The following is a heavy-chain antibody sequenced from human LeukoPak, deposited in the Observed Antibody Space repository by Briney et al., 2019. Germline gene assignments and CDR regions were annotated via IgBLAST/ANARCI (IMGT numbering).Heavy chain of an antibody. CDR1: GFIVSSNY. CDR3: ARGRNSGWYEFVGQFDY. D-gene: IGHD6-19*01. J-gene: IGHJ4*02. CDR2: IYSGGST. Sequence: GGSLRLSCAASGFIVSSNYMSWVRQAPGKGLEWVSVIYSGGSTHYADSVKGRFTISRDKSKNTLYLQMNSLRAEDTAVYYCARGRNSGWYEFVGQFDYWGQGTLVTVSS. V-gene: IGHV3-66*01.